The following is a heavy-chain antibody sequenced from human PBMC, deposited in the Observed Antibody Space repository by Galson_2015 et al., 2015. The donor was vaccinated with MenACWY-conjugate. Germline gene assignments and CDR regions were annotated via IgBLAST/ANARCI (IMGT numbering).Heavy chain of an antibody. CDR2: ISDSGAAT. CDR3: AKDVYMDV. Sequence: SLRLSCAASGFTFNNYWMHWVRQPPGTGLEWVAIISDSGAATHYIDSVKGRFTISRDNSKNALYLQMSRLRAEDTALYYCAKDVYMDVWGKGTTVSVSS. J-gene: IGHJ6*03. V-gene: IGHV3-23*01. CDR1: GFTFNNYW.